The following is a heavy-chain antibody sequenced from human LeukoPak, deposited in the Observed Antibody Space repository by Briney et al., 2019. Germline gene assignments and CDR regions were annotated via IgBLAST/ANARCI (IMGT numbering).Heavy chain of an antibody. D-gene: IGHD3-3*01. Sequence: RPGGSLRLSCAASGFTFSSYGMHWVRQTPGKGLEWVAFIRYDGSNKYYADSVKGRFTISRDNSKNTLYLQMNSLRAEDTAVYYCAKDAINQSFLEWLGYHMDVWGKGTTVTVSS. CDR2: IRYDGSNK. CDR3: AKDAINQSFLEWLGYHMDV. V-gene: IGHV3-30*02. CDR1: GFTFSSYG. J-gene: IGHJ6*03.